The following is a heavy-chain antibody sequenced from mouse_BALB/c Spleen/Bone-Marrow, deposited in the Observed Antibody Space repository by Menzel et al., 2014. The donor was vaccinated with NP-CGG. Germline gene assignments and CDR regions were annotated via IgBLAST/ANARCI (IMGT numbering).Heavy chain of an antibody. D-gene: IGHD1-1*01. V-gene: IGHV1S16*01. CDR2: INPSNGGT. CDR1: GYSFTSYW. Sequence: VQLQQSGADLVKPGASVKLSCKASGYSFTSYWMHWVKLRPGQGSEWIGEINPSNGGTNYNEKFKRKATLTVDKSASTAYMQLSSLTSEDSAVYYCSYMGYYGSSYAMDYWGQGTSVTVSS. CDR3: SYMGYYGSSYAMDY. J-gene: IGHJ4*01.